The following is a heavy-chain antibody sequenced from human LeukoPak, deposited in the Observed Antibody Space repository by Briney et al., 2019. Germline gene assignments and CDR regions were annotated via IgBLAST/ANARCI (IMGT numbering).Heavy chain of an antibody. CDR2: IYYSGST. CDR1: GGSISSGGYY. Sequence: SQTLSLTCTVSGGSISSGGYYWSWIRQHPGKGLEWIGYIYYSGSTYYNPSLKSRVTILVDTSKNQFSLKLSSVTAADTAVYYCARAGYYGSGSYYNGIDYWGQGTLVTVSS. V-gene: IGHV4-31*03. D-gene: IGHD3-10*01. J-gene: IGHJ4*02. CDR3: ARAGYYGSGSYYNGIDY.